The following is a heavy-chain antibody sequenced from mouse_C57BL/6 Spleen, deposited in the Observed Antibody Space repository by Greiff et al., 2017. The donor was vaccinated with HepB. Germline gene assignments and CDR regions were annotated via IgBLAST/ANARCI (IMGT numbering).Heavy chain of an antibody. CDR3: ATLLPFDY. CDR1: GYTFTSYG. CDR2: IYPRSGNT. V-gene: IGHV1-81*01. Sequence: QVQLQQSGAELARPGASVKLSCKASGYTFTSYGISWVKQRTRQGLEWIGEIYPRSGNTYYNEKFKGKATLTADKSSSTAYMELRSLTSEDSAVYFCATLLPFDYWGQGTTLTVSS. J-gene: IGHJ2*01. D-gene: IGHD1-2*01.